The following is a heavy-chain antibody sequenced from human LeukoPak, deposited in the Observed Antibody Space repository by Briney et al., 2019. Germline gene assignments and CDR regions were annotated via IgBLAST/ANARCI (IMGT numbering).Heavy chain of an antibody. D-gene: IGHD3-22*01. CDR1: GFTFSSYG. V-gene: IGHV3-30*18. CDR3: AKDRIEHYYDSSGSFDY. CDR2: ISYDGSNK. Sequence: PGGSLRLSCAASGFTFSSYGMHWVRQAPGKGLEWVAVISYDGSNKYYADSVKGRFTISRDNSKNTLYLQMNSLSAEDTAVYYCAKDRIEHYYDSSGSFDYWGQGTLVTVSS. J-gene: IGHJ4*02.